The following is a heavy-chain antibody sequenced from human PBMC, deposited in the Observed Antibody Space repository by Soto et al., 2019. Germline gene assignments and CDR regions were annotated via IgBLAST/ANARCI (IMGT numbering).Heavy chain of an antibody. Sequence: PSENLSLTCTVSGGSISNGGYYWTWIRQHPGKGLEWIGYIYYSGSTYYNPSLKSRVTISVDTSKNQFSLKLTAVTAADTPVYYCARDVTDFWSGHEGMDVWGQGTTVTVSS. CDR3: ARDVTDFWSGHEGMDV. CDR1: GGSISNGGYY. CDR2: IYYSGST. V-gene: IGHV4-31*03. D-gene: IGHD3-3*01. J-gene: IGHJ6*02.